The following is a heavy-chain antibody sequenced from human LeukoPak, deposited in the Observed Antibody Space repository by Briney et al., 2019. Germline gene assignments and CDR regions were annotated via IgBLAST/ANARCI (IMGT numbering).Heavy chain of an antibody. D-gene: IGHD1-1*01. V-gene: IGHV3-15*01. CDR3: TTDAGTTDFDY. CDR2: IKSKTDGGTT. Sequence: RPGGSLRLSCAASGLTFSNAWMSWVRQAPGKGLEWFGHIKSKTDGGTTDYDATVKGRFTISRDDSKNTLYLQMNSLKTEDTAVYYCTTDAGTTDFDYWGQGTLVTVSS. J-gene: IGHJ4*02. CDR1: GLTFSNAW.